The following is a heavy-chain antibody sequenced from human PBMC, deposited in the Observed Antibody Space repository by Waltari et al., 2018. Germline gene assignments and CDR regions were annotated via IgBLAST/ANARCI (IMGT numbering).Heavy chain of an antibody. CDR1: GFTFSSSA. D-gene: IGHD6-19*01. CDR3: ARYNSSGCDY. V-gene: IGHV3-30*01. CDR2: ISYEGSTK. J-gene: IGHJ4*02. Sequence: QVQLVESGGGVVQPGRSLRLSCAASGFTFSSSAMHWVRQAPGKGFGWVAVISYEGSTKYYADSVKGRFTISSDNSKNTLYLQMNSLRAEDTAVYYCARYNSSGCDYWGQGTLVTVSS.